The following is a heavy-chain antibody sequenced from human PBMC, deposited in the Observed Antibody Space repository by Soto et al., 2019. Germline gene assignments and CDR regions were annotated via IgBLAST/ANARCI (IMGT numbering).Heavy chain of an antibody. CDR3: AHSLAASNYGDSDPINSFDY. J-gene: IGHJ4*02. Sequence: QITLKESGPTLVKPTQTLTLTCTFSGFSLSTSGVGVGWIRQPPGKALEWLALIYWDDDKRYSPSLKSRLTITKVTSKTQVVLTMTNMDPVDTAPYYCAHSLAASNYGDSDPINSFDYWVQGTLVTVSS. D-gene: IGHD4-17*01. CDR1: GFSLSTSGVG. V-gene: IGHV2-5*02. CDR2: IYWDDDK.